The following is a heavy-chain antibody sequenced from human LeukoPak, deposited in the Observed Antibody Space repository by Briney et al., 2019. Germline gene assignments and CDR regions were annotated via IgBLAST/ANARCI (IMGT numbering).Heavy chain of an antibody. D-gene: IGHD2-2*01. CDR1: GGSIESHF. Sequence: SETLSLTCNVSGGSIESHFWTWVRQPPGKGPEWIGSMSYSGTSSHDPALEGRVTMSLDVPKKQFSLKLSSVTAADTALYYCAREADNGGAVPAALWGRGWFDPWGQGILVTVSS. CDR2: MSYSGTS. CDR3: AREADNGGAVPAALWGRGWFDP. V-gene: IGHV4-59*11. J-gene: IGHJ5*02.